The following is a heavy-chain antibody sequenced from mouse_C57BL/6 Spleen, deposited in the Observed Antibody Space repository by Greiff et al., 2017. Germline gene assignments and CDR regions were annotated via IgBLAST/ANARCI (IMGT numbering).Heavy chain of an antibody. Sequence: VQLQQSGAELVKPGASVKLSCKASGYTFTSYWMHWVKQRPGQGLEWIGMIHPNSGSTNYNEKFKSKATLTVDKSSSTAYMQLSSLTSEDSAVCYYARWSGYYPDYWGKGTTLTGSS. D-gene: IGHD1-3*01. V-gene: IGHV1-64*01. J-gene: IGHJ2*01. CDR3: ARWSGYYPDY. CDR1: GYTFTSYW. CDR2: IHPNSGST.